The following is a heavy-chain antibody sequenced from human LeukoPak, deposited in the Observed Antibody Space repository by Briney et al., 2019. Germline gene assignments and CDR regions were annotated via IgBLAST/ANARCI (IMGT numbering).Heavy chain of an antibody. J-gene: IGHJ5*02. V-gene: IGHV4-31*03. CDR2: TYYSGST. CDR3: ARDTLRGSGWYPGWFDP. Sequence: TLSLTCTVSGGSISSGGYYWSWIRQHPGKGLEWIGYTYYSGSTYYNPSLKSRVTISVDTSKNQFSLKLSSVTAADTAVYYCARDTLRGSGWYPGWFDPWGQGTLVTVSS. CDR1: GGSISSGGYY. D-gene: IGHD6-19*01.